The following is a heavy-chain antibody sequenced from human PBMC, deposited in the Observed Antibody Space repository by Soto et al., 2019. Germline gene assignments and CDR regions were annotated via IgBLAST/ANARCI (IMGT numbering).Heavy chain of an antibody. Sequence: PSETLSLTCAVFGGSFSGYYWSWIRQPPGKGLEWIGEINHRGSTNYNPSLKSRVTMSVDTSKNQFSLKLTSMTAADTAVYYCARGLKWPDYWGQGTLVTVSS. D-gene: IGHD5-12*01. CDR1: GGSFSGYY. J-gene: IGHJ4*02. CDR3: ARGLKWPDY. V-gene: IGHV4-34*01. CDR2: INHRGST.